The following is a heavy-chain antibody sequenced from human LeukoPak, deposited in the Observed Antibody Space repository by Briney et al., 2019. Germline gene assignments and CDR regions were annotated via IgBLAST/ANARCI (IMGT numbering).Heavy chain of an antibody. D-gene: IGHD1-26*01. CDR1: GYTLTELS. J-gene: IGHJ4*02. Sequence: ASVKVSCKVSGYTLTELSMHWVRQAPGKGLEWMGGFDPEDGETIYAQKFQGRVTMTEDTSTDTAYMELSSLRSEDTAVYYCATVRSYYPHFDYWGQGTLVTVSS. CDR2: FDPEDGET. CDR3: ATVRSYYPHFDY. V-gene: IGHV1-24*01.